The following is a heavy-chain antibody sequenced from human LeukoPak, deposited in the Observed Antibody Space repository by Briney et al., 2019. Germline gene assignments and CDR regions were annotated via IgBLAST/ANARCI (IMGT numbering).Heavy chain of an antibody. CDR3: ARAAAAGRYYYYYGMDV. CDR2: MNPNSGNT. V-gene: IGHV1-8*02. Sequence: ASVKVSCKASGYTFTSYGISWVRQAPGQGLEWMGWMNPNSGNTGYAQKFQGRVTMTRNTSISTAYMELSSLRSEDTAVYYCARAAAAGRYYYYYGMDVWGQGTTVTVSS. CDR1: GYTFTSYG. J-gene: IGHJ6*02. D-gene: IGHD6-13*01.